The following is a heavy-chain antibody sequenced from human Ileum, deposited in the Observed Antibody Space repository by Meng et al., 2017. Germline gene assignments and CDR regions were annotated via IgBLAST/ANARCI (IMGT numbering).Heavy chain of an antibody. CDR1: GFTFSSYA. CDR2: ISGSGGST. J-gene: IGHJ4*02. D-gene: IGHD3-22*01. CDR3: AKTYYDSSGYYYFDY. V-gene: IGHV3-23*01. Sequence: GESLKISCAASGFTFSSYAMSWVRQAPGKGLEWVSAISGSGGSTYYADSVKGRFTISRDNSKNTLYLQMNSLRAEDTAVYYCAKTYYDSSGYYYFDYWGQGTLVTVFS.